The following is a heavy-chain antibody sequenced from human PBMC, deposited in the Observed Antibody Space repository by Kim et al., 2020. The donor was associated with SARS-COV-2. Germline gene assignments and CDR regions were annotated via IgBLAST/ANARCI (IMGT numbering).Heavy chain of an antibody. CDR1: GGSFSGYY. CDR3: ARGLSSITMIVVVTGGIYSMDV. Sequence: SETLSLTCAVYGGSFSGYYWTWIRQPPGKGLEWIGEINHSGSANYNPSLKSRVTLSLDTSKNQFSLKLSSVTAADTAVYYCARGLSSITMIVVVTGGIYSMDVWGQGTTITVSS. V-gene: IGHV4-34*01. J-gene: IGHJ6*02. CDR2: INHSGSA. D-gene: IGHD3-22*01.